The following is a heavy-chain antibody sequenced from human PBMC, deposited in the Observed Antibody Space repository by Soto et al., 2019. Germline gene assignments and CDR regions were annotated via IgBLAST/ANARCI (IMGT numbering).Heavy chain of an antibody. CDR2: ISGSGRGGST. J-gene: IGHJ6*02. Sequence: EVQLLESGGGLVQPGGSLRLSCAASGFTFGSYAMSWVRQTPGKGLEWISTISGSGRGGSTYYVDSVKGRFTISRDNSKNTLYLQMNSLRAEDTAVYYCAKDNVIPALTTPYYYYAMDVWGQGTTVTVSS. D-gene: IGHD2-2*01. CDR1: GFTFGSYA. V-gene: IGHV3-23*01. CDR3: AKDNVIPALTTPYYYYAMDV.